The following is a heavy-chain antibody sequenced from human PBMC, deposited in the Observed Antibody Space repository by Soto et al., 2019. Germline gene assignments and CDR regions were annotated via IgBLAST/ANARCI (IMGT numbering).Heavy chain of an antibody. CDR1: GYTLTKYY. V-gene: IGHV1-46*01. Sequence: QVQLVQSGAEVKKPGASVKVSCKASGYTLTKYYMHWVRQAPGQGLEWMGIINPSGGTTTYAQNFQGRVTMARDTSTRTVYMAVSSLISEDTAVYYCARGAAAGVRTFDYWGQGTLVTVSS. D-gene: IGHD6-13*01. J-gene: IGHJ4*02. CDR3: ARGAAAGVRTFDY. CDR2: INPSGGTT.